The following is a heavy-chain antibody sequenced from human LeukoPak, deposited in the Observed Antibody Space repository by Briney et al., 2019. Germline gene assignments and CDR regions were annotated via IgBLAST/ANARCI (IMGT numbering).Heavy chain of an antibody. CDR3: ARDPFFGQPPDD. D-gene: IGHD3/OR15-3a*01. CDR1: GFTFSSYW. Sequence: GGSLRLSCAASGFTFSSYWLHWVRQAPGKGLVWVSRINSDGSSTSYADSVKGRFTISRDNAKNTLYLQMNSLRAEDTAVYYCARDPFFGQPPDDWGQGTLVTVSS. CDR2: INSDGSST. V-gene: IGHV3-74*01. J-gene: IGHJ4*02.